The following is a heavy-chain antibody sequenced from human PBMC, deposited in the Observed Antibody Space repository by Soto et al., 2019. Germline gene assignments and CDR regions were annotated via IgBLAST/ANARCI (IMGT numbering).Heavy chain of an antibody. D-gene: IGHD3-9*01. CDR3: ARVRRVRYLDAFDI. CDR1: GYTFTSYD. CDR2: MNPNSGNT. J-gene: IGHJ3*02. Sequence: QVQLVQSGAEVKKPGASVKVSCKASGYTFTSYDINWVRQATGQGLEWMGSMNPNSGNTGYAQKFQGRVTMTRNTSISTAYMELRSLRSEDTAVYYCARVRRVRYLDAFDIWGQGTMVTVSS. V-gene: IGHV1-8*01.